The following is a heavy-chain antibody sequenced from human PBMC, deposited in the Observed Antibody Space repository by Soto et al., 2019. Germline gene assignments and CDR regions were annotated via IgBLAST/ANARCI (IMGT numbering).Heavy chain of an antibody. J-gene: IGHJ5*02. D-gene: IGHD3-10*01. CDR3: ARHGSGSYYNQWFDP. CDR1: GGSISSSTYY. V-gene: IGHV4-39*01. CDR2: IYYSGST. Sequence: SETLSLTCTVSGGSISSSTYYWGWIRQPPGKGLECIGSIYYSGSTYYNPSLKSRVTISVDTSKNQFSLKLSSVTAADTAVYYCARHGSGSYYNQWFDPCGQGTLVTVSS.